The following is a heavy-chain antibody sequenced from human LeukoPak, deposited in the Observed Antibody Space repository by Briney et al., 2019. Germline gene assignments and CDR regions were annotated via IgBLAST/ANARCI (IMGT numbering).Heavy chain of an antibody. CDR3: ARERLGGGAFDS. CDR2: IWYDGSNK. CDR1: GITFRSCG. J-gene: IGHJ3*02. V-gene: IGHV3-33*01. D-gene: IGHD3-16*01. Sequence: GGSLRLSYAASGITFRSCGMHWVRQAPGKGLEWVAVIWYDGSNKFYADSVKGRFTISRDNSKNTLFLQMNILRAEDTAVYYCARERLGGGAFDSWGQGTMVTVSS.